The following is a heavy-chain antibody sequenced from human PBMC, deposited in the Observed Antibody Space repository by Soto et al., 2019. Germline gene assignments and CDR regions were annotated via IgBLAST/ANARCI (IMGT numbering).Heavy chain of an antibody. CDR2: INHSGST. V-gene: IGHV4-34*01. Sequence: QVQLQQWGAGLLKPSETLSLTCAVYGGSFSGYYWSWIRQPPGKGLEWIGEINHSGSTNYNPSLKSRVTISVDTSKTQFSLKLSSVTAADTAVYYCARARRWIAARTANFGFDPWGQGTLVTVSS. J-gene: IGHJ5*02. D-gene: IGHD6-6*01. CDR3: ARARRWIAARTANFGFDP. CDR1: GGSFSGYY.